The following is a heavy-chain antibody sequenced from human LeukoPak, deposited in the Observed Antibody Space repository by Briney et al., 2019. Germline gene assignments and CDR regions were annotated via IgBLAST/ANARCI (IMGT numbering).Heavy chain of an antibody. CDR1: GGSVSSGTYY. V-gene: IGHV4-61*01. D-gene: IGHD3-10*01. Sequence: SETLSFTCTVSGGSVSSGTYYWSGIRQPPGEGLECIGYIYYSGSTNYNPSLKSRVTISVDTSKNQFSLKLSSVTAADTAVYYCARVEWFGELSPFDIWGQVTMVTVSS. CDR2: IYYSGST. CDR3: ARVEWFGELSPFDI. J-gene: IGHJ3*02.